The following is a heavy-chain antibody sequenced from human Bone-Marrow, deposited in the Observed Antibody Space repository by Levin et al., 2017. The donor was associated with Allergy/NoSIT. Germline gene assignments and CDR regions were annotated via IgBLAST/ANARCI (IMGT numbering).Heavy chain of an antibody. V-gene: IGHV3-23*01. D-gene: IGHD2-8*01. CDR3: ARGGTSTNYAPYNWFDR. CDR2: ISGNGAGT. J-gene: IGHJ5*02. Sequence: SCAASGFTFSTYGMNWVRQAPGKRLEWVSGISGNGAGTYYADSLKGRFTISRDNSKNTFYLQMNSLRAEDTAFYYCARGGTSTNYAPYNWFDRWGQGTLVTVSS. CDR1: GFTFSTYG.